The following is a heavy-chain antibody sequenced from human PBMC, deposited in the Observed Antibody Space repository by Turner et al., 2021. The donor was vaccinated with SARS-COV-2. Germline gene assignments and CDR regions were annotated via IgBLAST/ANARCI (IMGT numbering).Heavy chain of an antibody. J-gene: IGHJ3*02. D-gene: IGHD3-10*01. CDR2: NSGSGVST. V-gene: IGHV3-23*01. CDR3: AKGEGYGSGAFDI. Sequence: EVQLLESGGGLVQPGGSLRLSCAASGFTFSSYAMSWVRRAPGKGLEWVSDNSGSGVSTYYADSVKGRFTISRDNSKNTLNLQMKSLRAEDTAVYYCAKGEGYGSGAFDIWGQGTMVTVSS. CDR1: GFTFSSYA.